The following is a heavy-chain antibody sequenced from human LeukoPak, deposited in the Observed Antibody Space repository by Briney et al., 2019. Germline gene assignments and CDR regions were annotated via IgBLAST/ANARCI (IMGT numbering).Heavy chain of an antibody. CDR1: GFTFSSYA. CDR2: INGGGDST. D-gene: IGHD2-21*02. Sequence: GRSLRLSCAASGFTFSSYAMHWVRQAPGKGLEWVSVINGGGDSTYYADSVKGRFTISRDNSKNTLFLQMNSLRAEDTAVYYCVHCGGDCYPCCGMDGWGQGTTVTVSS. CDR3: VHCGGDCYPCCGMDG. V-gene: IGHV3-23*01. J-gene: IGHJ6*02.